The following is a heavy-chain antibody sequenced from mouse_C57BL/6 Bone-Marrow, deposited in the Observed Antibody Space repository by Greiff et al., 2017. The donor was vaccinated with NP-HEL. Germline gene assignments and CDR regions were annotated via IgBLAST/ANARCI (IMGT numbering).Heavy chain of an antibody. CDR2: ISYDGSN. CDR1: GYSITSGYY. V-gene: IGHV3-6*01. J-gene: IGHJ2*01. Sequence: EVQLQQSGPGLVKPSQSLSLTCSVTGYSITSGYYWNWIRQFPGNKLEWMGYISYDGSNKYNPSLKNRISITRDTYKNQFFLKLNSVTTEDTATYSCARSTVVVPFDYWGQGTTLTVSS. CDR3: ARSTVVVPFDY. D-gene: IGHD1-1*01.